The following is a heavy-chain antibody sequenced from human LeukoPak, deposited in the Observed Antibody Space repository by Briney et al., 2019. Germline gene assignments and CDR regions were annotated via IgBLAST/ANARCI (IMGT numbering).Heavy chain of an antibody. D-gene: IGHD6-6*01. J-gene: IGHJ4*02. CDR1: GGTFSSYA. Sequence: SVKVSCKASGGTFSSYAISWVRQAPGQGLEWMGGIIPIFGTANYAQKFQGRVTITTDESTSTAYMELSSLRSEDTAVYYCAREFGSSSFVDYWGQGTLVTVSS. CDR2: IIPIFGTA. CDR3: AREFGSSSFVDY. V-gene: IGHV1-69*05.